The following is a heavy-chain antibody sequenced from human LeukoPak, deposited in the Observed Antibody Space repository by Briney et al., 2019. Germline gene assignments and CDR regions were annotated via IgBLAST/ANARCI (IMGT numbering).Heavy chain of an antibody. CDR1: GFTFSSYA. D-gene: IGHD2-15*01. Sequence: GGSLRLSCAAPGFTFSSYAMNWVRQAPGKGLEWVSAIGRGGGSTYYADSVKGRFTISRDNSKNTLSLQMNSLRDEDTAVYYCAKVAATWCFDYWGQGTLVTVSS. V-gene: IGHV3-23*01. CDR3: AKVAATWCFDY. J-gene: IGHJ4*02. CDR2: IGRGGGST.